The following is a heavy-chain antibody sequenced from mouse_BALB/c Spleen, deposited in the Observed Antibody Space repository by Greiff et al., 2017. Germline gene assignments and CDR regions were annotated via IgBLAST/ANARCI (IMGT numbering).Heavy chain of an antibody. J-gene: IGHJ3*01. CDR1: GYSITSGYF. V-gene: IGHV3-6*02. CDR3: ARDPLYYRYDERFAY. Sequence: VQLKESGPGLVKPSQSLSLTCSVTGYSITSGYFWNWIRQFPGNKLEWMGYISYDGSNNYNPSLKNRISITRDTSKNQFFLKLNSVTTEDTATYYCARDPLYYRYDERFAYWGQGTLVTVSA. CDR2: ISYDGSN. D-gene: IGHD2-14*01.